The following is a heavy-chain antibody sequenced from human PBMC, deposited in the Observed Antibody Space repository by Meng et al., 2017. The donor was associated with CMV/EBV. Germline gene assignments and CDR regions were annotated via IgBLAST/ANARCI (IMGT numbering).Heavy chain of an antibody. J-gene: IGHJ4*02. V-gene: IGHV3-43*01. CDR1: GFTFDDYT. CDR2: ISWDGGST. CDR3: AKDVGYCTNGVCYTDYFDY. D-gene: IGHD2-8*01. Sequence: GGSLRLSCAASGFTFDDYTMHWVRQAPGKGREWVSLISWDGGSTYYADSVKGRFTISRDNSKNSLYLQMNSLRTEDTALYYCAKDVGYCTNGVCYTDYFDYWGQGTLVTVSS.